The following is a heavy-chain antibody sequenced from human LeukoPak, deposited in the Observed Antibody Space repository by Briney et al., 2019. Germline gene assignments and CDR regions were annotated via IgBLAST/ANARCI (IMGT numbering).Heavy chain of an antibody. CDR1: GGSISSYY. CDR3: AGDMGLPTDY. V-gene: IGHV4-59*01. J-gene: IGHJ4*02. Sequence: SETLSLTCTVSGGSISSYYWSWIRQPPGKGLEWIGYIYYSGSTNYNPSLKSRVTISVGTSKNQFSLKLSSVTAADTAVYYCAGDMGLPTDYWGQGTLVTVSS. CDR2: IYYSGST. D-gene: IGHD3-10*01.